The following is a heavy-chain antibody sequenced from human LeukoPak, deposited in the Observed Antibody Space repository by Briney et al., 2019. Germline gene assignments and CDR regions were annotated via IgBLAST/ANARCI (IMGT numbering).Heavy chain of an antibody. J-gene: IGHJ3*01. CDR2: INHSGRT. Sequence: PSETLSLTCTVSGGSIFTYYWTWIRQPPGKGLEWIGSINHSGRTNFNPSLKSRVTLSIDASKNQFSLKLTAVTAADTAVYYCARPHYYDSSGYYYEGGAFDLWGQGTMVTVSS. CDR1: GGSIFTYY. D-gene: IGHD3-22*01. V-gene: IGHV4-59*08. CDR3: ARPHYYDSSGYYYEGGAFDL.